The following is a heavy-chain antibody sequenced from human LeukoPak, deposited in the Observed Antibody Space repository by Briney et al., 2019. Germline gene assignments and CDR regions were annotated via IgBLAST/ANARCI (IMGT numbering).Heavy chain of an antibody. J-gene: IGHJ5*02. CDR2: IYYSGST. D-gene: IGHD3-10*01. CDR3: ARDSGDLWFGERINNWFDP. Sequence: SETLSLTCTVSGGSISSGDYYWSWIRQPPGKGLEWIGYIYYSGSTYYNPSLKSRITISVDTSKNQFSLKLSSVTAADTAVYYCARDSGDLWFGERINNWFDPWGQGTLVTVSS. CDR1: GGSISSGDYY. V-gene: IGHV4-30-4*01.